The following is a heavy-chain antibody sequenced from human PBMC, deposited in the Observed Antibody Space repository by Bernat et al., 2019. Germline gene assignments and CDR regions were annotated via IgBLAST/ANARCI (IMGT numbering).Heavy chain of an antibody. J-gene: IGHJ5*02. D-gene: IGHD5-18*01. CDR1: GGSFSGYY. CDR2: VNHSGST. Sequence: QVQLQQWGAGLLKPSETLSLTCAVYGGSFSGYYWSWIRQPPGKGLEWIGEVNHSGSTNYNPSLKSRVTISVDTSKNQFALRLSSVTAADTAMYYWAGGRHLIQLFFFIGAGTAKLAFDAWGQGTLVTVSS. V-gene: IGHV4-34*01. CDR3: AGGRHLIQLFFFIGAGTAKLAFDA.